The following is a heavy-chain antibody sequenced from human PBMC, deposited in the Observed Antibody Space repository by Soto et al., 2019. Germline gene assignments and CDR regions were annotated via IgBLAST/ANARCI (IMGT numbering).Heavy chain of an antibody. Sequence: QVQLQQWGAGLLKPSETLSLTCAVYGGSFSGYYWSWIRQPPGKGLEWIGEINHSGSTNYNPSLKRRVTISVDTSKHPFSLKLSSVTAADTAVYYCARGWYSSSWYSWYFDLWGRGTLVTVSS. CDR2: INHSGST. J-gene: IGHJ2*01. CDR1: GGSFSGYY. D-gene: IGHD6-13*01. CDR3: ARGWYSSSWYSWYFDL. V-gene: IGHV4-34*01.